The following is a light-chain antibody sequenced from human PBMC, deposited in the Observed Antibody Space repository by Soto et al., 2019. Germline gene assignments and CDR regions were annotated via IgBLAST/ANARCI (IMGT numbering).Light chain of an antibody. V-gene: IGKV3-20*01. CDR1: QSVSSDY. J-gene: IGKJ4*01. Sequence: EIVLTQSPANLSLSPGDRATLSCRASQSVSSDYLAWYQQKPGQAPRILIFGASGRATGIPDRFSGSGSGTDFTLTISRLEPEDFAVYYCQQFSSYPPTFGGGTKVDIK. CDR3: QQFSSYPPT. CDR2: GAS.